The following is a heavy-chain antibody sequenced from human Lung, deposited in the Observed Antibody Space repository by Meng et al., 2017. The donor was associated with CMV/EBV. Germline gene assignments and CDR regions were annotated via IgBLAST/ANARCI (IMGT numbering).Heavy chain of an antibody. Sequence: SCAASGFNFNIYEMSWVRQAPGKGLEWVSYISMSGSTIYYADAVKGRFTISRDNAKNSLYLQMNSLRVEDTALYYCARGEAARDFDSGGQGTLVTVSS. J-gene: IGHJ4*02. CDR2: ISMSGSTI. D-gene: IGHD6-25*01. CDR3: ARGEAARDFDS. V-gene: IGHV3-48*03. CDR1: GFNFNIYE.